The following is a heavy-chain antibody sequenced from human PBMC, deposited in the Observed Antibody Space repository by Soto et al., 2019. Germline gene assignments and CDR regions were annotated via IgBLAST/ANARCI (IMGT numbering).Heavy chain of an antibody. V-gene: IGHV1-18*04. CDR2: ISAYNGNT. D-gene: IGHD1-26*01. CDR1: GYTFTSYG. Sequence: QVQLVQSGAEVKKPGASVKVSCKASGYTFTSYGISWVRQAPGQGLEWMGWISAYNGNTNYAQKLQGRVTMTTDTSTSTAYMELRSLRSDDTAVYYCARRGGEWEPYYYYYGMDVWGQGTTVTVSS. J-gene: IGHJ6*02. CDR3: ARRGGEWEPYYYYYGMDV.